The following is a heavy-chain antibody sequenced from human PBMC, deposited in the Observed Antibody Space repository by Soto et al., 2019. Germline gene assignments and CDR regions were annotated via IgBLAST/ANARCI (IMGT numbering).Heavy chain of an antibody. CDR3: ARVVTIFGVVNAYWFDP. D-gene: IGHD3-3*01. V-gene: IGHV1-8*01. CDR1: GYTFTSYD. Sequence: ASVKVSCKASGYTFTSYDINWVRQATGQGLEWMGWMNPNSGNTDYAQKFQGRVTMTRDTSISTAYMELRSLRSDDTAVYYCARVVTIFGVVNAYWFDPWGQGTLVTVSS. CDR2: MNPNSGNT. J-gene: IGHJ5*02.